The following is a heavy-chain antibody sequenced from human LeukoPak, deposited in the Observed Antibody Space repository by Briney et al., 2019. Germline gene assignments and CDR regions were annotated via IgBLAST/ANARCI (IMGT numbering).Heavy chain of an antibody. J-gene: IGHJ6*02. CDR1: GGTFSSYA. D-gene: IGHD4-17*01. V-gene: IGHV1-69*04. CDR3: ARDRHDYVFSYYGMDV. Sequence: GSSVKVSCKASGGTFSSYAISWVRQAPGQGLEWMGRIIPILGIANYAQKFQGRVTITADKSTSTAYMELSSLRSEDTAVYYCARDRHDYVFSYYGMDVWGQGTTVTVSS. CDR2: IIPILGIA.